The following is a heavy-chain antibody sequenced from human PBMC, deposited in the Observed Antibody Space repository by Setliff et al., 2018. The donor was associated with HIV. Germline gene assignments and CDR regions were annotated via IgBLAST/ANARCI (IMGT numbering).Heavy chain of an antibody. J-gene: IGHJ6*03. D-gene: IGHD6-13*01. V-gene: IGHV4-4*08. CDR1: GGSIDNYY. CDR3: ARDRGGAAAGGYYYMDV. Sequence: SETLSLTCSVSGGSIDNYYWSWIRQSPGKGLEWIGYISSSGSTNYNPSLKSRVTISIDTSKNQFSLKLSSVTAADTAVYYCARDRGGAAAGGYYYMDVWGKGTTVTVSS. CDR2: ISSSGST.